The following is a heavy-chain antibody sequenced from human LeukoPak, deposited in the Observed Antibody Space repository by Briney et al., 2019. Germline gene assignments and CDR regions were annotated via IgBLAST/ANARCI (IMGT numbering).Heavy chain of an antibody. CDR3: VRTRGWAYFDY. J-gene: IGHJ4*02. CDR2: IKQDGSDT. V-gene: IGHV3-7*01. Sequence: GGSLRLSCAASGFTFSTYWMSWVRRAPGKGLEWVANIKQDGSDTYSVDPVRGRFTISRDNAKNSLFLQMDSLRGDDTAVYYCVRTRGWAYFDYWGQGTLVTVSS. D-gene: IGHD6-19*01. CDR1: GFTFSTYW.